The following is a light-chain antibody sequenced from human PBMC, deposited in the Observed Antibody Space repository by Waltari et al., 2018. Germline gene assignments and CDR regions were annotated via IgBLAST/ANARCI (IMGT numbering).Light chain of an antibody. J-gene: IGKJ4*01. V-gene: IGKV3-20*01. CDR1: QSISSY. CDR3: QQYGSSPLS. Sequence: ESVLTQSPGTLSLSQGEKATLSCRASQSISSYLAWYQQKPGQAPRLLIYGGSSRATGIPDRFSGSGSGTDFTLTISRLEPEDFAVYYCQQYGSSPLSFGGGTKVEI. CDR2: GGS.